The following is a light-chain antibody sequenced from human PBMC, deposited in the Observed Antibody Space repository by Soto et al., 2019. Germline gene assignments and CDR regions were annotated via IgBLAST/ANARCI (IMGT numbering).Light chain of an antibody. CDR2: DVS. J-gene: IGLJ2*01. CDR1: SSDVGVYNY. CDR3: SSYTSSSNLV. V-gene: IGLV2-14*01. Sequence: QSALTQPASGSGSPGQSITISCTGTSSDVGVYNYVSWYQQHPGKAPKLMIYDVSNRPSGVSNRFSGSKSGNTASLTISGLQAGDEADYYCSSYTSSSNLVFGGGTKLTV.